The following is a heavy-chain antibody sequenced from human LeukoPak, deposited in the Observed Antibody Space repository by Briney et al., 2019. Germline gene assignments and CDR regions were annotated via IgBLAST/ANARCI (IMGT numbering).Heavy chain of an antibody. V-gene: IGHV4-38-2*02. D-gene: IGHD4-17*01. CDR1: GYSISIGSY. CDR3: ARESIYGDYGH. J-gene: IGHJ4*02. CDR2: IYHTGNT. Sequence: KPSETLSLTCDVSGYSISIGSYWDWIRQPPGKGLEWIGSIYHTGNTYYNPSLESRVTISTDTSKNQFSLKLSSVTAADTAVYYCARESIYGDYGHWGQGTLVTVSS.